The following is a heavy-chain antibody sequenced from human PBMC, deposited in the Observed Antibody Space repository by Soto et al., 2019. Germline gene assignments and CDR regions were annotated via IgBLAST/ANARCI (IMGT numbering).Heavy chain of an antibody. CDR1: GFTFSTYA. Sequence: QVQLVESGGGVVQPGRSLRLSCAASGFTFSTYAMHWVRQAPGKGLEWVAVISYDGSNKYYADSVKGRFTISRDNSKNTRYLQMNTLRAEDTAVYYCATGHSSSRYYADYWGQGTLVTVSS. V-gene: IGHV3-30-3*01. J-gene: IGHJ4*02. CDR2: ISYDGSNK. D-gene: IGHD6-13*01. CDR3: ATGHSSSRYYADY.